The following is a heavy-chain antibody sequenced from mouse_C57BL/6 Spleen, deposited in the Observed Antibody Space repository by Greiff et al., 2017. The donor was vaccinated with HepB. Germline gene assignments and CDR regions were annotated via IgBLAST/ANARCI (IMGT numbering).Heavy chain of an antibody. Sequence: EVQGVESGGGLVKPGGSLKLSCAASGFTFSDYGMHWVRQAPEKGLEWVAYISSGSSTIYYADTVKGRFTISRDNAKNTLFLQMTSMRSEDTAMYYCAIIYSYGSSYLDYWGQGTTLTVSS. CDR2: ISSGSSTI. CDR1: GFTFSDYG. J-gene: IGHJ2*01. D-gene: IGHD1-1*01. V-gene: IGHV5-17*01. CDR3: AIIYSYGSSYLDY.